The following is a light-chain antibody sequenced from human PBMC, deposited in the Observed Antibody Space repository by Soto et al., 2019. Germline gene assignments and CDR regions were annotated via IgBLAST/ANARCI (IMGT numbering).Light chain of an antibody. CDR2: LDS. CDR1: QSLLHSNGDNY. V-gene: IGKV2-28*01. Sequence: DIVVTKSPLTLPVTPGEPSSISCRASQSLLHSNGDNYLDWYLQKPVQSPQLMIDLDSNRASGVPHRFSGSGSGTDFTLKIIRVEAEDVWVYYCVQALPSPPWTFGQGTKVEIK. J-gene: IGKJ1*01. CDR3: VQALPSPPWT.